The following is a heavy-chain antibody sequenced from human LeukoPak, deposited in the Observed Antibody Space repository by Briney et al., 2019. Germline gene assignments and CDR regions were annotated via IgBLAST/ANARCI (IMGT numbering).Heavy chain of an antibody. J-gene: IGHJ4*02. Sequence: GGSLRLSCAASGFTFSNYWMSWVRQAPGKGLEWVANINQDGSVKYFVDSVKGRFTISRDNAKNSVYLQMDSPRAEDTAVYCCARVKNYDYVWGSYRYTGYFDYWGQGTLVTVSS. CDR2: INQDGSVK. D-gene: IGHD3-16*02. V-gene: IGHV3-7*01. CDR1: GFTFSNYW. CDR3: ARVKNYDYVWGSYRYTGYFDY.